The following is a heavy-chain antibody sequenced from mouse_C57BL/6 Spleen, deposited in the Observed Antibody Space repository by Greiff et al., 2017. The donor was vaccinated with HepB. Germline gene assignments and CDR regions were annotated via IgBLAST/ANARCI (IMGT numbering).Heavy chain of an antibody. CDR2: IYPGDGDT. Sequence: QVQLQQSGPELVKPGASVKISCKASGYAFSSSWMNWVKQRPGKGLEWIGRIYPGDGDTNYNGKFKGKATLTADKSSSTAYMQLSSLTSEDSAVYFCELGTWFAYWGQGTLVTVSA. CDR1: GYAFSSSW. J-gene: IGHJ3*01. CDR3: ELGTWFAY. D-gene: IGHD4-1*01. V-gene: IGHV1-82*01.